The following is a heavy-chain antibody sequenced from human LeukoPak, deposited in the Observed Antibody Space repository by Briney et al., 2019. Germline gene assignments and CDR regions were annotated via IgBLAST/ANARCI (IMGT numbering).Heavy chain of an antibody. CDR2: INPSGGST. V-gene: IGHV1-46*01. J-gene: IGHJ5*02. CDR3: ATYSSSSWWFDP. CDR1: GYTFTSYY. Sequence: GASVKVSCKASGYTFTSYYMHWVRQAPGQGLEWMGIINPSGGSTSYAQKFQGRVTMTRDTSTSTVYMELRSLRSDDTAVYYCATYSSSSWWFDPWGQGTLVTVSS. D-gene: IGHD6-6*01.